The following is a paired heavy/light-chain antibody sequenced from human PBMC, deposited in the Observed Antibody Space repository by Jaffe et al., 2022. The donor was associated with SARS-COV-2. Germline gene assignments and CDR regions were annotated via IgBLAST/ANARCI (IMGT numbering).Heavy chain of an antibody. D-gene: IGHD2-15*01. J-gene: IGHJ6*02. CDR2: IWYDGSKK. CDR3: ARDPGVVTSQVEYFYYGMDV. V-gene: IGHV3-33*01. Sequence: QVQLVESGGGVVQPGRSLRLSCAASGFALSRYGMHWVRQAPGKGLEWVALIWYDGSKKYYVDSVKGRFTVSRDNSKNTLYLQMNSLRVEDTAVYYCARDPGVVTSQVEYFYYGMDVWGQGTTVTVSS. CDR1: GFALSRYG.
Light chain of an antibody. V-gene: IGLV6-57*01. J-gene: IGLJ3*02. CDR2: EDN. CDR1: DVSIASNY. CDR3: QSYESSNRAWV. Sequence: NFMLTQPHSVSESPGKTVTISCTRSDVSIASNYVQWYQQRPGSSPNIVIYEDNQRPSGVPDRFSGSIDSSSNSASLTISGLKTEDEADYYCQSYESSNRAWVFGGGTKLTVL.